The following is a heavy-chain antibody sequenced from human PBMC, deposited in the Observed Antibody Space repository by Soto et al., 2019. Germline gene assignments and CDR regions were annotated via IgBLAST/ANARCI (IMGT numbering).Heavy chain of an antibody. CDR3: GRDRSHSAGVGKIDP. Sequence: DVQLVESGGGLVKPGGSLRLSCAASGFNFSTYGMNWVRQAPGKGLEWVSSISSKGSYIYYTPSVKGRFTISRDNAKNSVYLQMNSLRAEDTAVYYCGRDRSHSAGVGKIDPWGQGTLVAVSS. D-gene: IGHD3-10*01. V-gene: IGHV3-21*02. CDR1: GFNFSTYG. CDR2: ISSKGSYI. J-gene: IGHJ5*02.